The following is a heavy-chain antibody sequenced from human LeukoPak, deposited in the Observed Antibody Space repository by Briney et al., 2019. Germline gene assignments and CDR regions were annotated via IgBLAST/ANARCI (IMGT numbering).Heavy chain of an antibody. V-gene: IGHV4/OR15-8*02. CDR3: SRESGAFCPFDY. Sequence: SETLSLTCGVSGGSIRSTNWWSGVRQPPGQGLAWIGEITLSGQTNFNPSLNGRVTMSLDESRNQLSLKLTSVTAADTAIYYCSRESGAFCPFDYWGQGTLVIVPP. CDR1: GGSIRSTNW. J-gene: IGHJ4*02. CDR2: ITLSGQT. D-gene: IGHD1-26*01.